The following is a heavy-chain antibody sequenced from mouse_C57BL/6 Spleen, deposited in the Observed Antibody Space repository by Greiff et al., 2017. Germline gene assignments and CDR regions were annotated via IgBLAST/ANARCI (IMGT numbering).Heavy chain of an antibody. V-gene: IGHV1-69*01. CDR3: ARWEGKVYYAMDY. J-gene: IGHJ4*01. CDR2: IDPSDSYT. CDR1: GYTFTSYW. D-gene: IGHD2-1*01. Sequence: QVQLQQPGAELVMPGASVKLSCKASGYTFTSYWMHWVKPRPGQGLEWIGEIDPSDSYTNYNQKFKGKSTLTVDKSSSTAYMQLSSLTSEDSAVYYCARWEGKVYYAMDYWGQGTSVTVSS.